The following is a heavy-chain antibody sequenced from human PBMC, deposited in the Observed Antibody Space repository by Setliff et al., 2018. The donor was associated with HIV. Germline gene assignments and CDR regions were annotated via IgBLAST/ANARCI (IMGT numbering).Heavy chain of an antibody. Sequence: ASVKVSCKASGYTFTNYGFSWVRQTPGQGLEWMGWISAYNGDTYYAQKLQGRVTMTTNTSTSTAYMELRSLRSDDTAVYYCARVPSEYYNFWSGYSTPLDYWGQGTLVTVSS. CDR2: ISAYNGDT. CDR1: GYTFTNYG. V-gene: IGHV1-18*01. D-gene: IGHD3-3*01. J-gene: IGHJ4*02. CDR3: ARVPSEYYNFWSGYSTPLDY.